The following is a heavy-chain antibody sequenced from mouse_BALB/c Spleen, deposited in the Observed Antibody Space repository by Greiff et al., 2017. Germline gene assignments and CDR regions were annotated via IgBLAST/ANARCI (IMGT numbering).Heavy chain of an antibody. CDR3: AKGFAY. V-gene: IGHV1S56*01. CDR1: GYTFTSYY. CDR2: IYPGNVNT. Sequence: QVQLKQSGPELVKPGASVRISCKASGYTFTSYYIHWVKQRPGQGLEWIGWIYPGNVNTKYNEKFKGKATLTADKSSSTAYMQLSSLTSEDSAVYFCAKGFAYWGQGTLVTVSA. J-gene: IGHJ3*01.